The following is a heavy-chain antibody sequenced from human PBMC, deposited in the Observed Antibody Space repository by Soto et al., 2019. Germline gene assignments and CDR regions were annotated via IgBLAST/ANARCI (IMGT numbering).Heavy chain of an antibody. V-gene: IGHV3-33*01. CDR1: GFTFSSYG. CDR3: ARDDYSNWFDP. J-gene: IGHJ5*02. D-gene: IGHD4-4*01. CDR2: IWYDGSNK. Sequence: GESLKISCAASGFTFSSYGMHWVRQAPGKGLEWVAVIWYDGSNKYYADSVKGRFTISRDNSKNPLYLQMNSLRAEDTAVYYCARDDYSNWFDPWGQGTLVTVSS.